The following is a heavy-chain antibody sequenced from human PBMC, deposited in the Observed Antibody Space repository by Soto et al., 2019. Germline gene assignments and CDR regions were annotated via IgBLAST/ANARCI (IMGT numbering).Heavy chain of an antibody. Sequence: SETLSLTCTVSGGSISSYYWSWIRQPPGKGLEWIGYIYYSGSTNYNPSLKSRVTISVDTSKNQFSLKLSSVTAADTAVYYCATNRGGYSSSWYANWGQGTLVTVSS. V-gene: IGHV4-59*08. CDR1: GGSISSYY. J-gene: IGHJ4*02. CDR3: ATNRGGYSSSWYAN. D-gene: IGHD6-13*01. CDR2: IYYSGST.